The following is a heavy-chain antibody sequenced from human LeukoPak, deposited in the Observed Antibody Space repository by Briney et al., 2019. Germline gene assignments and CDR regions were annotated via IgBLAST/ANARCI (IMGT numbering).Heavy chain of an antibody. CDR1: GFTFSNAW. CDR3: TTDEYSGSYYEDY. CDR2: TKSKTDGGTT. Sequence: PGGSLRLSCAASGFTFSNAWMSWVRQAPGKGLEWIGLTKSKTDGGTTDYAAPVKGRFTISRDDSKNTLYLQMNSLKTEDTAVYYCTTDEYSGSYYEDYWGQGTLVTVSS. D-gene: IGHD1-26*01. V-gene: IGHV3-15*01. J-gene: IGHJ4*02.